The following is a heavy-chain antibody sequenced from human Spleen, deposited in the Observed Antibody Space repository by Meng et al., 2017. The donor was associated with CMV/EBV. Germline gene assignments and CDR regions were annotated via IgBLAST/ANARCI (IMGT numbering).Heavy chain of an antibody. CDR3: TRSRLSGTRFDY. CDR2: MYFSGST. Sequence: SGDYISSDNYLWSWIRQSPGKGLEWIGYMYFSGSTKYNPSLKSRITISVDTSKNQFSLKVNSVTAADTAVYYCTRSRLSGTRFDYWGQGTLVTVSS. CDR1: GDYISSDNYL. D-gene: IGHD1-7*01. V-gene: IGHV4-61*01. J-gene: IGHJ4*02.